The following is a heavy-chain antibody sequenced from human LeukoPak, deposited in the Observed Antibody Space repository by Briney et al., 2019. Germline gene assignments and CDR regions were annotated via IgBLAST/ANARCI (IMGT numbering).Heavy chain of an antibody. CDR1: GGSISSYY. Sequence: SETLSLTCTVSGGSISSYYWSWIRQPAGKGLEWIGRIYYSGSTNYNPSLKSRVTISVDTSKNQFSLKLSSVTAADTAVYYCARLVVVTAIFDYWGQGTLVTVSS. J-gene: IGHJ4*02. CDR2: IYYSGST. CDR3: ARLVVVTAIFDY. D-gene: IGHD2-21*02. V-gene: IGHV4-59*08.